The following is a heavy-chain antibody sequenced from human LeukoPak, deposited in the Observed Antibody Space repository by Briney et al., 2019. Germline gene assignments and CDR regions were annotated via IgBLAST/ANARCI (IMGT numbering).Heavy chain of an antibody. CDR1: GFTFRSYA. V-gene: IGHV3-30-3*01. D-gene: IGHD3-10*01. Sequence: PGKSLRLSCAASGFTFRSYAIHWVRQAPGKGLEWVSFISWDGTIKYYADSVKGRFSISRDNSKNTLSLQMNSLRGEDTGVYYCARDRSQNYSTDYWGQGTLVTVSS. CDR2: ISWDGTIK. CDR3: ARDRSQNYSTDY. J-gene: IGHJ4*02.